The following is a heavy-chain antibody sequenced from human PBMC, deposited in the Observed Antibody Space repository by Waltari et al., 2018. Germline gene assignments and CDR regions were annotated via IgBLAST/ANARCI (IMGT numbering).Heavy chain of an antibody. Sequence: QVQLQESGPGLVKPPETLSLTCAVSGDSISSTYYWGCVRQPPGKGLEWIGSIYHSGNTYYNPSLKSRVSISIDTSKNQFSLRLTSVTAADTAVYYCARFSSSSSRGFWFGPWGQGTLVTISS. V-gene: IGHV4-38-2*01. D-gene: IGHD6-6*01. CDR3: ARFSSSSSRGFWFGP. CDR2: IYHSGNT. J-gene: IGHJ5*02. CDR1: GDSISSTYY.